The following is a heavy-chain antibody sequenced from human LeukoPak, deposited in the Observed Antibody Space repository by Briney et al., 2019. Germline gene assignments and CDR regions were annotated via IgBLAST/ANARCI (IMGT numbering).Heavy chain of an antibody. CDR3: ARGAARPGYFQH. CDR1: GGSISSYY. D-gene: IGHD6-6*01. CDR2: IYTSGST. V-gene: IGHV4-4*07. Sequence: SETLSLTCTVSGGSISSYYWSWIRQPAGKGLEWIGRIYTSGSTNYNPSLKSRVTISVDTSKNQFSLKLSSVTAADTAVYYCARGAARPGYFQHWGQGTLVTVSS. J-gene: IGHJ1*01.